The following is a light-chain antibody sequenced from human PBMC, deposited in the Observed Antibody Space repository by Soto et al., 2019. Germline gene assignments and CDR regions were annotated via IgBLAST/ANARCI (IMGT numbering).Light chain of an antibody. CDR3: CSSAGSSYA. V-gene: IGLV2-11*01. CDR1: SSDVDGYNY. J-gene: IGLJ1*01. CDR2: DVN. Sequence: SLGEAVAISKNGTSSDVDGYNYVSWYQEHPGKAPKLMIYDVNKRPSGVPDRFSGCKSDNTASLTIPGLQAEEEADYYCCSSAGSSYAFGTGTKVTVL.